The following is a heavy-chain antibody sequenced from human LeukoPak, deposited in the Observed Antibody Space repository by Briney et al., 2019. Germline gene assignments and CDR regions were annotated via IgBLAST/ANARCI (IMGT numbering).Heavy chain of an antibody. D-gene: IGHD6-13*01. J-gene: IGHJ4*02. V-gene: IGHV4-39*01. CDR3: TRRRPFGYGSCWSFDY. CDR2: YSGDT. CDR1: GGSISSSGYY. Sequence: SETLSLTCGVSGGSISSSGYYWGWIRQPPGKGLEWIGSYSGDTYYNPSLKSRVTISVDTSKNQLSLKLRSVTAADTAVYYCTRRRPFGYGSCWSFDYWGQGTLVTVSS.